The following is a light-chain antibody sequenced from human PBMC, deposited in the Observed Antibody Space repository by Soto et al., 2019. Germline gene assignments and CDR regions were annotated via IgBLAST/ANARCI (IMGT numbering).Light chain of an antibody. J-gene: IGKJ1*01. CDR3: QQRINWPPAWA. Sequence: EIVLTQSPATLSLSPGERATLSCRASQSVDNYLVWYQQKPGQAPTLLIDDASNRATGIPARFSGSGSGTDFTLTISSLEPEDFAVYYCQQRINWPPAWAFGQGTKV. CDR1: QSVDNY. V-gene: IGKV3-11*01. CDR2: DAS.